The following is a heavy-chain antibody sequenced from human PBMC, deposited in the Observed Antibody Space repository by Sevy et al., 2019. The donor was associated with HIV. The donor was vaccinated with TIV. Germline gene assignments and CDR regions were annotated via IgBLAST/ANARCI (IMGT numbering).Heavy chain of an antibody. Sequence: SETLSLTCTVSGGSITTYYWSWIRQPPGKGLEWIGYIYYSGSTNYNPSLKSRVTISVDTSKNQFSLRLISVTAADTAVYYCARAALGEGEHYSDTSGFYWLFDYWGQGTLVTVSS. D-gene: IGHD3-22*01. CDR2: IYYSGST. V-gene: IGHV4-59*01. CDR3: ARAALGEGEHYSDTSGFYWLFDY. J-gene: IGHJ4*02. CDR1: GGSITTYY.